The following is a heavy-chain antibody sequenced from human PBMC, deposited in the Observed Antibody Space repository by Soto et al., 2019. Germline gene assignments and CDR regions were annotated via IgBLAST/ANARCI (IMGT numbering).Heavy chain of an antibody. CDR2: INHSGST. CDR1: GASFSDSS. J-gene: IGHJ5*02. V-gene: IGHV4-34*01. D-gene: IGHD3-10*01. Sequence: PSETLSLTCAVYGASFSDSSWTWIRQPPGKGLEWIGEINHSGSTNYSPSLKSRVTISVDTSKNQFSLKLSSVTAADTAIYYRARDLVRGSDRFDPWGQGTLVTVSS. CDR3: ARDLVRGSDRFDP.